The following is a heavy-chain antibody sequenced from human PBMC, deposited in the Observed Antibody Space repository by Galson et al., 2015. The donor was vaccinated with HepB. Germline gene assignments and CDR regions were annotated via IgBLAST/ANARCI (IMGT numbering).Heavy chain of an antibody. D-gene: IGHD2-21*02. CDR3: TTDLILEHIVVVTAKIYDY. J-gene: IGHJ4*02. Sequence: SLRLSCAASGFTFSNAWMSWVRQAPGKGLEWVGRIKSKTDGGTTDYAAPVKGRFTISRDDSKNTLYLQMNSLKTEDTAVYYCTTDLILEHIVVVTAKIYDYWGQGTLVTVSS. CDR1: GFTFSNAW. V-gene: IGHV3-15*01. CDR2: IKSKTDGGTT.